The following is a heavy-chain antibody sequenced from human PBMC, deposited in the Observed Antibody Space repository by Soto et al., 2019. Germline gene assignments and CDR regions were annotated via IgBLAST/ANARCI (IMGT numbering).Heavy chain of an antibody. V-gene: IGHV3-49*03. CDR3: TRAIRLSGDAFDI. CDR1: GFTFGDYP. Sequence: EVQLVESGGGLVQPGRSLTLSCTASGFTFGDYPMGWFRQAPGRGLEWVSYIRTEAYGETTEHAAPVKGRFAISRDDSKSTAYLQMNSLKTEDTAVYYCTRAIRLSGDAFDIWGQGTIVTVSS. J-gene: IGHJ3*02. CDR2: IRTEAYGETT. D-gene: IGHD1-26*01.